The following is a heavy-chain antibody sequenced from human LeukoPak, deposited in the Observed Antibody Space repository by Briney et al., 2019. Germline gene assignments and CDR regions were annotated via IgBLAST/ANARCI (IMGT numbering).Heavy chain of an antibody. Sequence: GGSLRLSCTASGFSFSGHWMHWARHLPGKGLVWVSRISPTGSTTSYADSVKGRFAVSRDNAKNTLYLQVNNLRAEDTAVYYCARGPNSNWSGLDFWGQGTLLTVSS. CDR1: GFSFSGHW. J-gene: IGHJ4*02. D-gene: IGHD6-6*01. CDR3: ARGPNSNWSGLDF. V-gene: IGHV3-74*01. CDR2: ISPTGSTT.